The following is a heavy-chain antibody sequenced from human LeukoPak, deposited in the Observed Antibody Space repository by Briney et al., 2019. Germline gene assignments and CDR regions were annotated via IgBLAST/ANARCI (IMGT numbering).Heavy chain of an antibody. CDR3: AKDQRPIAAAPVWYFDY. Sequence: PGGSLRLSCAASGFTFSSYGMHWVRQAPGKGLEWVAVISYDGSNKYYADSVKGRFTISRDNSKNTLYLQMNSLRAEDTAVYYCAKDQRPIAAAPVWYFDYWGQGTLVTVSS. V-gene: IGHV3-30*18. CDR2: ISYDGSNK. J-gene: IGHJ4*02. D-gene: IGHD6-13*01. CDR1: GFTFSSYG.